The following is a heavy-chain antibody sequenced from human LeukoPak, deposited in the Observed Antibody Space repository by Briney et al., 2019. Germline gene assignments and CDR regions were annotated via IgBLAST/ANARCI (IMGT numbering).Heavy chain of an antibody. J-gene: IGHJ3*01. CDR3: VKSGGYGLIDY. D-gene: IGHD6-19*01. V-gene: IGHV4-39*01. CDR2: IYYTGST. Sequence: SETLSLTCAVSGASISGSGYYLGWIRQPPGKGLEWIGNIYYTGSTYYNASLQSRVTISIDMSKNQFSLRLSSVTAADTAMYYCVKSGGYGLIDYWGQGTMVTVSS. CDR1: GASISGSGYY.